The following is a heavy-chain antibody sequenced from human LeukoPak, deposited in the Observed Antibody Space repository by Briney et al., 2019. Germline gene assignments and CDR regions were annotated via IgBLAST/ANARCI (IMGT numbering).Heavy chain of an antibody. CDR1: GGSFSGYS. V-gene: IGHV4-34*01. CDR2: INHSGST. J-gene: IGHJ4*02. CDR3: ARGPYYDSSTYYYY. D-gene: IGHD3-22*01. Sequence: SETLSLTCAVYGGSFSGYSWSWIRQPPGKGLEWIGEINHSGSTNYNPSLKSRVTISLDTSKNQFSLKLSSVTAADTAVYYCARGPYYDSSTYYYYWGQGTLVTVSS.